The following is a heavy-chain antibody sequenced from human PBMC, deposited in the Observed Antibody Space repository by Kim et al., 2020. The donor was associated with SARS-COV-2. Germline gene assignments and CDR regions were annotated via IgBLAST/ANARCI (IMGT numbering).Heavy chain of an antibody. D-gene: IGHD2-15*01. V-gene: IGHV3-30*03. CDR2: ISFDGSKK. Sequence: GGSLRLSCAASGFTFTNYGMHWVRQTPGKGLEWVAFISFDGSKKYYTDSVKGRFTISRDNSQNTLYLQMNSLRPEDTAVYFCTSGSGVSAAFAFDFWGQGTLFTVSS. CDR3: TSGSGVSAAFAFDF. J-gene: IGHJ4*02. CDR1: GFTFTNYG.